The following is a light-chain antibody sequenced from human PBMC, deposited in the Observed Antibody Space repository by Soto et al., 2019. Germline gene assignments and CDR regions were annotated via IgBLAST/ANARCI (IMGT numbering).Light chain of an antibody. CDR1: QSVSSY. V-gene: IGKV3-11*01. CDR2: DAS. Sequence: EIVLTQSPATLSLSRGERSTLXXRASQSVSSYLAWYQQKPGQAPRLLXXDASNRATGIPARFSGSGSGTDFTLTISSLEPEDFAVYYCQQRSNWPPSITFGQGTRLEI. CDR3: QQRSNWPPSIT. J-gene: IGKJ5*01.